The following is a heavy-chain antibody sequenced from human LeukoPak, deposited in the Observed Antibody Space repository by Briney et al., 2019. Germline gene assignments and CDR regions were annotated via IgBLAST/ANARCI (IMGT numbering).Heavy chain of an antibody. J-gene: IGHJ5*02. CDR2: INPSGGST. Sequence: GASVKVSCKASAYTFTIYSMHWVRQAPGQGLEWMGIINPSGGSTSYAQRFQGRVTMTRDTSTSTVYMELRSLRSEETAVCYCARASRGYSSGWNWFDPWGQGTLVTVSS. D-gene: IGHD6-19*01. CDR3: ARASRGYSSGWNWFDP. V-gene: IGHV1-46*01. CDR1: AYTFTIYS.